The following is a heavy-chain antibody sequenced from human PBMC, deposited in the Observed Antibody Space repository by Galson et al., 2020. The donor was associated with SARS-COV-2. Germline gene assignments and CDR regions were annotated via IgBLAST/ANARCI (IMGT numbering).Heavy chain of an antibody. CDR2: INTNTGNP. CDR3: ARGAGAWFGELLDY. Sequence: ASVKVSCKASGYIFNNYALNWVRQASGQGLEWMAWINTNTGNPTYAQGFTGRFAFSLDTSISTAYLQISSLKAEDTAIYYCARGAGAWFGELLDYWGQGTLVTGSS. CDR1: GYIFNNYA. J-gene: IGHJ4*02. V-gene: IGHV7-4-1*02. D-gene: IGHD3-10*01.